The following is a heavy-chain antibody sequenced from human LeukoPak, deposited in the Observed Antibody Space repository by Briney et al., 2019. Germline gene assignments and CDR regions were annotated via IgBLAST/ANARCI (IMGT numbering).Heavy chain of an antibody. V-gene: IGHV3-23*01. J-gene: IGHJ5*02. CDR2: INGGGDIM. D-gene: IGHD6-13*01. CDR3: AIAAAGPNWFDP. Sequence: GGSLRLSCAASGFSLRAYDLIWVRQAPGKGLDWVSIINGGGDIMMYEDSVKGRFTISRDNSKNTLYLQMNSLRAEDTAVYYCAIAAAGPNWFDPWGQGTLVTVSS. CDR1: GFSLRAYD.